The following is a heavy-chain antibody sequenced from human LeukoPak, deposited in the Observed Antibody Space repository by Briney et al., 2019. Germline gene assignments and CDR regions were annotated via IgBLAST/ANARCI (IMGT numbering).Heavy chain of an antibody. D-gene: IGHD2-2*01. CDR2: ISYDGSNK. CDR1: GFTFSSYA. Sequence: GRSLRLSCAASGFTFSSYAMHWVRQAPGKGLEWVAVISYDGSNKYYADSVKGRFTISRDNSKNTLYVQMNSLRAEDTAGYYWARNSLGVVTAGLLDPWGQGTLVTVSS. CDR3: ARNSLGVVTAGLLDP. J-gene: IGHJ5*02. V-gene: IGHV3-30*04.